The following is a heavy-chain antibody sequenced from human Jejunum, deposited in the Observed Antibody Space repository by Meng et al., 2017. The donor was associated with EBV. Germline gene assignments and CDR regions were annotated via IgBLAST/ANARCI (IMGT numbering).Heavy chain of an antibody. V-gene: IGHV3-11*01. J-gene: IGHJ4*02. CDR2: ISSSGNTI. D-gene: IGHD4-17*01. Sequence: QVQLVESGGGLVKSGGSLRLSCAASGFTFGDYYMNWIRQAPGKGLEWVSYISSSGNTIYYADSVKGRFTISRDNAKNSLYLQMNSLGAEDTAVYYCAREATVTPPYFDYWGQGPLVTVAS. CDR3: AREATVTPPYFDY. CDR1: GFTFGDYY.